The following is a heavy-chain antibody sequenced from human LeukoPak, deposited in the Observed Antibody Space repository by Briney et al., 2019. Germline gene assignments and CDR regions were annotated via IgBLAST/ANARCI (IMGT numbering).Heavy chain of an antibody. D-gene: IGHD2-2*03. Sequence: PSETLSLTCTVSGGSISSYYWSWIRQPPGKGLERIGYIYYSGSTNYNPSLKSRVTISVDTSKNQFSLKLSSVTAADTAVYYCARMDITFFDYWGQGTLVTVSS. CDR3: ARMDITFFDY. CDR1: GGSISSYY. J-gene: IGHJ4*02. V-gene: IGHV4-59*01. CDR2: IYYSGST.